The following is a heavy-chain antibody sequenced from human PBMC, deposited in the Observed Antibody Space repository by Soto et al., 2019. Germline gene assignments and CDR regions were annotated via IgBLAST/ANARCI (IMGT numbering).Heavy chain of an antibody. Sequence: SETLSLTCAVSGGSISSSNWWSCFRQPPGKGLEWIGEIYHSGRSNYNPSLNSRVTISVDKSKNQFSLKLSSVTAADTAVYYCARGGYPGYCSGGSCYYFYGMDVWGQGTTVTVSS. CDR2: IYHSGRS. D-gene: IGHD2-15*01. J-gene: IGHJ6*02. CDR1: GGSISSSNW. V-gene: IGHV4-4*02. CDR3: ARGGYPGYCSGGSCYYFYGMDV.